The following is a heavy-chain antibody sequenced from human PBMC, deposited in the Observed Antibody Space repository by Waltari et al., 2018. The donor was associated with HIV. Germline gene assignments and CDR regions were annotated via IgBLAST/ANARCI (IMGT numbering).Heavy chain of an antibody. CDR1: GFTFTTYG. CDR3: VRDPLAYYDFWSAYYFGDD. V-gene: IGHV3-30*03. J-gene: IGHJ4*02. Sequence: QVQLVESGGGVVQPGRSLRLAWAASGFTFTTYGLHWVRQAPDKGLEWVAFISFDASNQYYGDSVKGRFTISRDDSKNTLFLQMNSLSPEDTAMYYCVRDPLAYYDFWSAYYFGDDWGQGTLVTVSS. CDR2: ISFDASNQ. D-gene: IGHD3-3*01.